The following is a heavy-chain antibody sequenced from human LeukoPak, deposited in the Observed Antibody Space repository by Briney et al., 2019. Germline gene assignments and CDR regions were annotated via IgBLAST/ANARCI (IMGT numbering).Heavy chain of an antibody. CDR2: INHSGST. CDR1: GGSFSGYY. D-gene: IGHD3-10*01. CDR3: ARERPPYYYGSGSYRAFDI. V-gene: IGHV4-34*01. J-gene: IGHJ3*02. Sequence: PSETLSLTCAVYGGSFSGYYWSWIRQPPGKGLEWIGEINHSGSTNYNPSLKSRVTISVDTFKNQFSLKLSSVTAADTAVYYCARERPPYYYGSGSYRAFDIWGQGTMVTVSS.